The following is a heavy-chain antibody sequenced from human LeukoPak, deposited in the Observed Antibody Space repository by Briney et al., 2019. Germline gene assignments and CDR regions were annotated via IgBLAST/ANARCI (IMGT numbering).Heavy chain of an antibody. CDR2: IYYSGST. CDR3: ASFPPGNYDSSGFDY. CDR1: GGSISSGDYY. D-gene: IGHD3-22*01. Sequence: SETLSLTCTVSGGSISSGDYYWSWIRQPPGKGLEWIGYIYYSGSTYYNPSLKSRVTISVDTSKNQFSLKLSSVTAADTAVYYCASFPPGNYDSSGFDYWGQGTLVTVSS. J-gene: IGHJ4*02. V-gene: IGHV4-30-4*01.